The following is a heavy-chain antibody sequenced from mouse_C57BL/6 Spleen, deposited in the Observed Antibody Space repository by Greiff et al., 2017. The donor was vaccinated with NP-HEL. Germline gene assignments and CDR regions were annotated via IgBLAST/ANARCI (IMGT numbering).Heavy chain of an antibody. CDR2: IDPSDSYT. D-gene: IGHD2-5*01. Sequence: VQLQQPGAELVRPGTSVKLSCKASGYTFTSYWMHWVKQRPGQGLEWIGVIDPSDSYTNYNQKFKGKATLTVDTSSSTAYMQLSSLTSEDSAVYYCAREGNYSNPDYWGQGTTLTVSS. CDR3: AREGNYSNPDY. J-gene: IGHJ2*01. CDR1: GYTFTSYW. V-gene: IGHV1-59*01.